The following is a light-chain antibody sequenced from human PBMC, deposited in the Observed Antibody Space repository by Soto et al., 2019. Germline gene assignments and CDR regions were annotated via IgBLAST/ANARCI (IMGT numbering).Light chain of an antibody. CDR3: QQYNSYPCT. V-gene: IGKV1-5*03. CDR1: QSIDSW. CDR2: KAS. J-gene: IGKJ2*02. Sequence: DIQMTQSPSTLSASVGDRVTITCRASQSIDSWLAWYQQKPGKAPKLLIYKASSLESGVPSRFGGSGSGTEFTLTVSSLQPDDFATYYCQQYNSYPCTFGHGTQLEIK.